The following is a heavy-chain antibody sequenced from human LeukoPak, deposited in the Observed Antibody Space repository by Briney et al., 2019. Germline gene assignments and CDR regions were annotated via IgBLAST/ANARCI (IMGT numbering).Heavy chain of an antibody. Sequence: PSETLSLTCTVSGGSISSSGYYWGWIRQPPGTGLEWIGSIYYSGTTYYNPSLKSRVTISVDTSKNQFSLKLSSVTAADTAIYYCARQKGNFDHWGQGTLVTVSS. V-gene: IGHV4-39*01. D-gene: IGHD3-10*01. CDR1: GGSISSSGYY. CDR3: ARQKGNFDH. J-gene: IGHJ4*02. CDR2: IYYSGTT.